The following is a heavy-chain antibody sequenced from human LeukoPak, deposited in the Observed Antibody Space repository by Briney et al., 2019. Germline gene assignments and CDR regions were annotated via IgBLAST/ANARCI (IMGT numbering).Heavy chain of an antibody. V-gene: IGHV3-74*01. D-gene: IGHD3-10*01. CDR2: IISDGSST. Sequence: PGGSLRLSCAASGFTFSSYWMHWVRQAPGKGLVWVSRIISDGSSTSYADSVKGRFTISRDNAKNTLYLQMNSLRAEDTAVYYCARGGWFIVDYWGQGTLVTVSS. CDR3: ARGGWFIVDY. CDR1: GFTFSSYW. J-gene: IGHJ4*02.